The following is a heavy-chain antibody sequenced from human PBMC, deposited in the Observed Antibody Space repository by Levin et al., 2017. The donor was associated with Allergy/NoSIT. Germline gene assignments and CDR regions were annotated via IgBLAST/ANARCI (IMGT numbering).Heavy chain of an antibody. CDR1: GFTFSSYA. CDR2: ISSNGGST. V-gene: IGHV3-64*01. J-gene: IGHJ4*02. D-gene: IGHD3-22*01. Sequence: GGSLRLSCAASGFTFSSYAMHWVRQAPGKGLEYVSAISSNGGSTYYANSVKGRFTISRDNSKNTLYLQMGSLRAEDMAVYYCARASYYYDSSGYYYDFGTQFDYWGQGTLVTVSS. CDR3: ARASYYYDSSGYYYDFGTQFDY.